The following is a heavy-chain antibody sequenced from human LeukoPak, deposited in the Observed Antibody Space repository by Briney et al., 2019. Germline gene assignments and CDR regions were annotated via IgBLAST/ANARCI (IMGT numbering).Heavy chain of an antibody. CDR2: IYPGVSDT. D-gene: IGHD2-21*02. CDR1: GYSFANYR. Sequence: GESLKISCQGSGYSFANYRIGWVRQMPGKGLEWMGLIYPGVSDTKYSPAFQGQVTLSADKSISTAYLQWSSLKAADTGMYYCARLGGGLVTAVDYWGQGTLVTLSS. J-gene: IGHJ4*02. V-gene: IGHV5-51*01. CDR3: ARLGGGLVTAVDY.